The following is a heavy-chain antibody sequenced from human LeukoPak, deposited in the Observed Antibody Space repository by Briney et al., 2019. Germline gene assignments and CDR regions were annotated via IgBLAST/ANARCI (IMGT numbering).Heavy chain of an antibody. CDR1: GGSFSGYY. J-gene: IGHJ4*02. V-gene: IGHV4-34*01. CDR3: ARGQKNSYGHIDY. Sequence: SETLSLTCAVYGGSFSGYYWSWIRQPPGKGLEWIGEINHSGSTNYNPSLKSRATISVDTSKNQFSLKLSSVTAADTAVYYCARGQKNSYGHIDYWGQGTLVTVSS. D-gene: IGHD5-18*01. CDR2: INHSGST.